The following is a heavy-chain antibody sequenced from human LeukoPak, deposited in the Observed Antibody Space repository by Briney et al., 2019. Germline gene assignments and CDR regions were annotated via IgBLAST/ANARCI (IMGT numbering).Heavy chain of an antibody. CDR2: ISYDGSNK. CDR1: GFTFSSYA. D-gene: IGHD2-2*01. CDR3: ARAGCSSTSCYFDY. V-gene: IGHV3-30-3*01. J-gene: IGHJ4*02. Sequence: GGSLRLSCAASGFTFSSYAMHWVRQAPGKGLGWVAVISYDGSNKYYADSVKGRFTISRDNSKNTLYLQMNSLRAEDTAVYYCARAGCSSTSCYFDYWGQGTLVTVSS.